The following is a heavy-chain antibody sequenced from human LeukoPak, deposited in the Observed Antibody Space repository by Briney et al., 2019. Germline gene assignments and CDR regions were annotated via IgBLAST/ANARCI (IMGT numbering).Heavy chain of an antibody. V-gene: IGHV1-69*05. D-gene: IGHD2-2*01. Sequence: GSSVKVSCKASGGTFSSYAISWVRQAPGQGLEWMGGIIPIFGTANYAQKFQGRVTMTRDTSTSTVYMELSSLRSEDTAVYYCAGTYSTRFDYWGQGTLVTVSS. CDR2: IIPIFGTA. CDR1: GGTFSSYA. CDR3: AGTYSTRFDY. J-gene: IGHJ4*02.